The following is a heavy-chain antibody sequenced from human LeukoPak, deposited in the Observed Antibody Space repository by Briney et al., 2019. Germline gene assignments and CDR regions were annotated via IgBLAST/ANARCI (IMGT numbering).Heavy chain of an antibody. V-gene: IGHV3-23*01. Sequence: GGSLRLSCAASGFTFSNYAMNWVRQAPGKGLEWVSAISGSSGNTYYADSVKGRFTISGDNSKNTLYLQMNSLRAEDTALYYCAKPAKTDYTDYWGQGTLVTVSS. D-gene: IGHD1-14*01. J-gene: IGHJ4*02. CDR2: ISGSSGNT. CDR1: GFTFSNYA. CDR3: AKPAKTDYTDY.